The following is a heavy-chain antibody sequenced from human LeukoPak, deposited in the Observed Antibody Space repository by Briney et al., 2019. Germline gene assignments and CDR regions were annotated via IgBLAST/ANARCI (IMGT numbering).Heavy chain of an antibody. J-gene: IGHJ5*02. Sequence: GGSLRLSCAASGFTVSSNYMSWVRQALGRGLEWVSVIYSGGSTYYADSVKGRFTISRDNSKNTLYLQMNSLRAEDTAVYYCARAVRSWGFDPWGQGTLVTVSS. CDR1: GFTVSSNY. CDR3: ARAVRSWGFDP. D-gene: IGHD3-3*01. CDR2: IYSGGST. V-gene: IGHV3-53*01.